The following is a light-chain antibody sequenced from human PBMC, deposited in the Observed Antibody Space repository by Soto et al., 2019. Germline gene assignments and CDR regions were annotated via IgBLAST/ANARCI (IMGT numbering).Light chain of an antibody. V-gene: IGKV3-20*01. CDR3: QQYGYSWT. J-gene: IGKJ1*01. CDR1: QSVSSSY. CDR2: GAS. Sequence: EIVLTQSPGTLSLSPGERATLSCRASQSVSSSYLAWYQQKPGQAPRLLIYGASSRATGIPDRFSGSGSGTDFSLTITRLEPEDAAVYFCQQYGYSWTFGQGTKVDIK.